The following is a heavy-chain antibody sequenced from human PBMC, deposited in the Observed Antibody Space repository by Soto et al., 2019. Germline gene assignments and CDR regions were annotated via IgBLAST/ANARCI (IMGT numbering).Heavy chain of an antibody. CDR3: ARDPYSGDC. D-gene: IGHD6-13*01. CDR1: GFSFSSFT. V-gene: IGHV3-21*01. Sequence: EVHLVESGGGLVKPGGSLRLSCAASGFSFSSFTMNWVRQAPGKGLEWVSSIIGTGSYTYYADSVKGRFTISRDNANNSLFLQMNGLRAEDTAVYYCARDPYSGDCWGQGTLVTVSS. J-gene: IGHJ4*02. CDR2: IIGTGSYT.